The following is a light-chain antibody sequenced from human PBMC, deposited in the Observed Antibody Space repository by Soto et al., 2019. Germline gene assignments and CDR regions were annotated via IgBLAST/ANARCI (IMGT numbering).Light chain of an antibody. J-gene: IGKJ1*01. V-gene: IGKV3-15*01. CDR3: QQYNNWPPGT. CDR1: QSVSSN. Sequence: EIVMTQSPATLSVSPGERATLSCRASQSVSSNLAWYQQKPGQAPRLLIYGASTRATGIPASFSGSGSGTEFTLTISSLQSEDFAVYYCQQYNNWPPGTFGQGTKAEIK. CDR2: GAS.